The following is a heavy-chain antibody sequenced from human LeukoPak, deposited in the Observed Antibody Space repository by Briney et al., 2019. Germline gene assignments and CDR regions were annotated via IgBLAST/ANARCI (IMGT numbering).Heavy chain of an antibody. Sequence: ASVKVSCKASGYTFTSYAMNWVRQAPGQGLEWMGWINTNTGNPTYAQGFTGWFVFSLDTSVSTAYLQISSLKAEDTAVYYCAREPIAAAGTYYYYGMDVWGQGTTVTVSS. J-gene: IGHJ6*02. CDR2: INTNTGNP. CDR1: GYTFTSYA. D-gene: IGHD6-13*01. CDR3: AREPIAAAGTYYYYGMDV. V-gene: IGHV7-4-1*02.